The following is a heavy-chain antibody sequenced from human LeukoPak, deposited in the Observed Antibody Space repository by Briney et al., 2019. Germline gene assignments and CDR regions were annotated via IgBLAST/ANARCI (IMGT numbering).Heavy chain of an antibody. CDR3: AKFKSGVVVKNYLDL. V-gene: IGHV3-23*01. Sequence: GGSLRLSCAASGVTFSSYGMTWVRQGPGKGLDWVSSISGTGGASYYADSVKGRFTISRDNSKNTLYLEMNSLRAEDTAVCYCAKFKSGVVVKNYLDLWGQGTLVTVSS. D-gene: IGHD2-15*01. CDR1: GVTFSSYG. J-gene: IGHJ4*02. CDR2: ISGTGGAS.